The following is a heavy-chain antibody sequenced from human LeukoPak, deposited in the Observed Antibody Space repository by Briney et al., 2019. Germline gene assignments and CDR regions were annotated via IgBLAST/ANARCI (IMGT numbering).Heavy chain of an antibody. CDR2: IYYSGST. Sequence: SETLSLTCTVSGGSISSYYWNWIRQPPGKGLEWIGYIYYSGSTDYNPSLKSRVTISVDTSKNQFSLKLSSVTAADTAVYYCARSGGGNWRSYYYVDVWGKGTTVTVSS. D-gene: IGHD4-23*01. CDR3: ARSGGGNWRSYYYVDV. V-gene: IGHV4-59*01. J-gene: IGHJ6*03. CDR1: GGSISSYY.